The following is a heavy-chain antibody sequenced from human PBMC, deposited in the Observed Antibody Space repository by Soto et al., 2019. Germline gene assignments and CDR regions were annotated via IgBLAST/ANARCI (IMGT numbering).Heavy chain of an antibody. D-gene: IGHD6-13*01. V-gene: IGHV4-39*01. J-gene: IGHJ4*02. Sequence: SETLSRTWTVSGGSISSSSYYWVWIRQPPGKGLEWIGSIYYSGGTYYNPSLKSRVTISVDTSKNQFSLKLSSVTAADTAVYYCARHLSSSFNYFDYWGQGTLVTVSS. CDR3: ARHLSSSFNYFDY. CDR1: GGSISSSSYY. CDR2: IYYSGGT.